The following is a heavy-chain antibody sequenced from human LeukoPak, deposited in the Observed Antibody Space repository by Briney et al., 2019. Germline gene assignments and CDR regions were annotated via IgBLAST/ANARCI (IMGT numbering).Heavy chain of an antibody. J-gene: IGHJ6*03. Sequence: ASVTVSCKASGYTFTSYDINWVRQATGQGLEWMGWMNPNSGNTGYAQKFQGRVTMTRNTSISTAYMELSSLRSEDTAVYYCARVPAAIYYYYMDVWGKGTTVTVSS. CDR2: MNPNSGNT. CDR3: ARVPAAIYYYYMDV. CDR1: GYTFTSYD. V-gene: IGHV1-8*01. D-gene: IGHD2-2*02.